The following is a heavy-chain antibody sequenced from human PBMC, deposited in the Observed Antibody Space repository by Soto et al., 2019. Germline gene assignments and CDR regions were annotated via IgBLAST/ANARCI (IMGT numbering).Heavy chain of an antibody. J-gene: IGHJ2*01. CDR3: ARGGYDWYFDL. CDR1: GFSFSDYF. V-gene: IGHV1-46*01. CDR2: INPSGDSR. Sequence: GASVKVSCKASGFSFSDYFMHWVRQAPGQGLEWMGIINPSGDSRNYAQKFQGRVTITRDTSTSTVYMELSSLRSEDTAIYYCARGGYDWYFDLWGRGTLVTVSS. D-gene: IGHD5-18*01.